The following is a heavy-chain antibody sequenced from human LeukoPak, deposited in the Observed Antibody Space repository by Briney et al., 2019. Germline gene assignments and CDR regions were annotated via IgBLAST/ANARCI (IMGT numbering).Heavy chain of an antibody. CDR2: ISSSGGTI. D-gene: IGHD5-18*01. V-gene: IGHV3-48*03. Sequence: GGSLRLSCAASGFTFSSYEMNWVRQAPGKGLEWVSYISSSGGTIYHADSVKGRFTISRDNAKNSLYLQMNSLRAEDTAVYYCARETGYSYNTVDYWGQGTLVTVSS. CDR1: GFTFSSYE. J-gene: IGHJ4*02. CDR3: ARETGYSYNTVDY.